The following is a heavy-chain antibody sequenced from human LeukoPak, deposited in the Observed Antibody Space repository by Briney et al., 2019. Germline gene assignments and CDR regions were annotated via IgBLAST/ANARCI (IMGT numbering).Heavy chain of an antibody. J-gene: IGHJ3*02. V-gene: IGHV3-74*01. CDR3: AREDVDITVATSGAFDI. CDR2: IISDGSST. CDR1: GFTFNRFW. Sequence: PGGSLTLSCAASGFTFNRFWMHWIRQPPGKGLVWVSRIISDGSSTNYADSVKGRFTISRDNAKNTLYLQMNSLRAEDTALYYCAREDVDITVATSGAFDIWGQGTMVTVSS. D-gene: IGHD6-19*01.